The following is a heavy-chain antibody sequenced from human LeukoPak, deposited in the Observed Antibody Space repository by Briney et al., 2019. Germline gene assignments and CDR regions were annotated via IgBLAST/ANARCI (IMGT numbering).Heavy chain of an antibody. CDR3: ARGRRYSYGFSEDDDYYYMDV. V-gene: IGHV1-69*06. D-gene: IGHD5-18*01. CDR1: GGTFSSYA. CDR2: NIPIFGTA. Sequence: ASVKVSCKASGGTFSSYAISWVRQAPGQGLEWMGGNIPIFGTANYAQKFQGRVTITADKSTSTAYMELSSLRSEDTAVYYCARGRRYSYGFSEDDDYYYMDVWSKGTTVTVSS. J-gene: IGHJ6*03.